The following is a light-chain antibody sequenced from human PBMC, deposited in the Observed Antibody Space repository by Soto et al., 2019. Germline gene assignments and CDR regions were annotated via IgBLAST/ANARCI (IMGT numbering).Light chain of an antibody. V-gene: IGKV1-39*01. Sequence: DIQMTQSPSSLSASVGDRVTMTFRASQNIGNYLNWYRQKPGKAPELLIYAASILQSEVPSRFRGSGSGTDFTLTISSLQPEDFASYYCQQSYNVLSWTFGQGTKVDIK. CDR3: QQSYNVLSWT. J-gene: IGKJ1*01. CDR2: AAS. CDR1: QNIGNY.